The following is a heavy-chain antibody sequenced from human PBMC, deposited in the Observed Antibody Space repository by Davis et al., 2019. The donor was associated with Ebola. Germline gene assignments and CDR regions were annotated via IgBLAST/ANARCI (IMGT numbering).Heavy chain of an antibody. CDR3: ARRRAATYYFDY. D-gene: IGHD2-15*01. J-gene: IGHJ4*02. CDR1: GGSISSSSYY. V-gene: IGHV4-39*01. Sequence: SETLSLTCTVSGGSISSSSYYWGWIRQPPGKGLEWIGSIYYSGSTYYNPSLKSRVTISVDTSKNQFSLKLSSVTAADTAVYYCARRRAATYYFDYWGQGTLVTVSS. CDR2: IYYSGST.